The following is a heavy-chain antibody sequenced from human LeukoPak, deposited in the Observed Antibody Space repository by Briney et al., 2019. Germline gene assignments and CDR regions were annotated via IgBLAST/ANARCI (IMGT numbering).Heavy chain of an antibody. CDR3: AKDLLPLVAAAAGSGYGMDV. J-gene: IGHJ6*02. CDR1: GFTFSSYG. V-gene: IGHV3-30*18. CDR2: ISYGGSNK. Sequence: GGSLRLSCAASGFTFSSYGMHWVRQAPGKGLEWVAVISYGGSNKYYADSVRGRFTISRDNSKNTLYLQMNSLRAEDTAVYYCAKDLLPLVAAAAGSGYGMDVWGQGTTVTVSS. D-gene: IGHD6-13*01.